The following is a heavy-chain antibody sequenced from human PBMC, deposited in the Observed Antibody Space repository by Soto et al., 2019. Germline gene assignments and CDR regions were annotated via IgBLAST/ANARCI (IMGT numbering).Heavy chain of an antibody. Sequence: GGTLRLSCAASGYTFRIYSMHWVRQSPGKGLEWVAVIWYDGSNKYYAESVKGRFTISRDNSKNTLYLQMNSLRAEDTAVYYCARDSHVGSGWQLTADYWGQGTLVTVSS. J-gene: IGHJ4*02. CDR2: IWYDGSNK. D-gene: IGHD6-19*01. V-gene: IGHV3-33*01. CDR1: GYTFRIYS. CDR3: ARDSHVGSGWQLTADY.